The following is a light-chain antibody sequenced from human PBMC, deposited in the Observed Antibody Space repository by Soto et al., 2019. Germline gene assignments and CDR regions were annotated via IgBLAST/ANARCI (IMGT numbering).Light chain of an antibody. V-gene: IGLV2-8*01. CDR3: SSYAGSNNVV. CDR1: SSDVGYYNY. Sequence: QSVLTQPPSASGSPGQSVTISCTGTSSDVGYYNYVSWYQQHPGKAPKLMIYEVTKWPSGVPDRFSGSKSGNTASLTVSGLQAEDEADYYCSSYAGSNNVVFGGGTKVTVL. J-gene: IGLJ2*01. CDR2: EVT.